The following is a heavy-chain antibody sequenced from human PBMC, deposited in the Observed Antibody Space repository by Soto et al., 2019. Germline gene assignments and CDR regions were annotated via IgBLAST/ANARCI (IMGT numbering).Heavy chain of an antibody. CDR2: IIPIFGTA. J-gene: IGHJ6*02. CDR3: ARADHLTYSSSSGHYYYYGMDV. Sequence: AASVKVSCKASGGTFSSYAISWVRQAPGQGLEWMGGIIPIFGTANYAQKFQGRVTITADKSTSTAYMELSSLRSEDTAVYYCARADHLTYSSSSGHYYYYGMDVWGQGTTVTVSS. CDR1: GGTFSSYA. V-gene: IGHV1-69*06. D-gene: IGHD6-6*01.